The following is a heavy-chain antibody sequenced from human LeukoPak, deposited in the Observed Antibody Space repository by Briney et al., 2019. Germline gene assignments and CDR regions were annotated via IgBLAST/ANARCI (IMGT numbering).Heavy chain of an antibody. V-gene: IGHV3-30-3*01. CDR2: ISYDGSNK. J-gene: IGHJ4*02. Sequence: GGSLRLSCAASGFTFSSYAMHWVRQAPGKGLEWVAVISYDGSNKYYADSVKGRFTISRDNSKNTLYLQMNSLRAEDTAVYYCARDSPQLDYWGQGTLVTVSS. CDR3: ARDSPQLDY. CDR1: GFTFSSYA.